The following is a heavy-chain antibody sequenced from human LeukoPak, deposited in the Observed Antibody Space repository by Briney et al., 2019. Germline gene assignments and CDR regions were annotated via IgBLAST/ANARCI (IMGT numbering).Heavy chain of an antibody. Sequence: GGSLRLSCAASGFTFSACAMHWVRQAPGKGLDWVAVIWYDGSNKYYADSVKGRFTISRDNSKNTLYLQMNSLRAEDTAVYYCARESKNYYGSGRYYYYMDVWGKGTTVTVSS. CDR3: ARESKNYYGSGRYYYYMDV. J-gene: IGHJ6*03. CDR1: GFTFSACA. CDR2: IWYDGSNK. D-gene: IGHD3-10*01. V-gene: IGHV3-33*01.